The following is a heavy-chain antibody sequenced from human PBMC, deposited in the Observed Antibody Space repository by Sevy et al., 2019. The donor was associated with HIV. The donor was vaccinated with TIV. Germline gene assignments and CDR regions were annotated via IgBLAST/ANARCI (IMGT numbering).Heavy chain of an antibody. CDR1: GFTFSSYW. CDR3: ARRPTDQSGSYGFDP. Sequence: GGSLRLSCAASGFTFSSYWMHWVRQAPGKGLVWVSRIKSDGSDTSYADSVKGRFTISRDNTKNTLYLQMNSLRAEDTAVYYCARRPTDQSGSYGFDPWGQGTLVTVSS. CDR2: IKSDGSDT. D-gene: IGHD1-26*01. V-gene: IGHV3-74*01. J-gene: IGHJ5*02.